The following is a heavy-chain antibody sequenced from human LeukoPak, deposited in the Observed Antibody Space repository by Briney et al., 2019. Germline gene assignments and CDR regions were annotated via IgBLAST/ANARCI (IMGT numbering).Heavy chain of an antibody. CDR2: IYYSGNT. V-gene: IGHV4-59*01. D-gene: IGHD3-3*01. J-gene: IGHJ4*02. Sequence: SETLSLTCTVSGGSIDNYYWSWIRQPPGKGLEWIGYIYYSGNTYYIPSLESRVTISVDRSKNQFSLKLSSVTAADTAVYYCARHLWSAYRKFDYWGQGTLVTVSS. CDR1: GGSIDNYY. CDR3: ARHLWSAYRKFDY.